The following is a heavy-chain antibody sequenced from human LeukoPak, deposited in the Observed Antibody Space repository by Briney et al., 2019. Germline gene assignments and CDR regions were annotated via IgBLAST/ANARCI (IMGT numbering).Heavy chain of an antibody. Sequence: GSLRLSCAASGFTFSDYYMSWIRQPPGKGLEWIGEINHSGSTNYNPSLKSRVTISVDTSKNQFSLKLSSVTAADTAVYYCAGGRYCSSTSCLGWFDPWGQETLVTVSS. CDR2: INHSGST. CDR1: GFTFSDYY. CDR3: AGGRYCSSTSCLGWFDP. V-gene: IGHV4-34*01. J-gene: IGHJ5*02. D-gene: IGHD2-2*01.